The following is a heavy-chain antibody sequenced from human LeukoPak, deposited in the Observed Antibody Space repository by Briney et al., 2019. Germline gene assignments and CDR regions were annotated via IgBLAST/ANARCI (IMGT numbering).Heavy chain of an antibody. J-gene: IGHJ4*02. D-gene: IGHD6-19*01. Sequence: GGSLRLSCAASGFTISSYAMSWVRQAPGKGLEWVSAISGSGGSTYYADSVKGRFTISRDNSKNTLYLQMNSLRAEDTAVYYCAKRSLSGSSGWYRGDFDYWGQGTLVTVSS. CDR3: AKRSLSGSSGWYRGDFDY. CDR2: ISGSGGST. V-gene: IGHV3-23*01. CDR1: GFTISSYA.